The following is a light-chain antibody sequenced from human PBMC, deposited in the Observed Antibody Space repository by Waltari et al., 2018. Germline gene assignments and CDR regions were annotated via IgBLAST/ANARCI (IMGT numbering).Light chain of an antibody. Sequence: IVLTQSPGTLSLSPGERATISCRASQSVGRYLAWYQKKPGQAPRPLIYDASSRATAIPDRFSGSGSGTDFSLTISRLEPEDFAVYYCQKYVNLPATFGQGTTVEIK. J-gene: IGKJ1*01. CDR2: DAS. CDR1: QSVGRY. V-gene: IGKV3-20*01. CDR3: QKYVNLPAT.